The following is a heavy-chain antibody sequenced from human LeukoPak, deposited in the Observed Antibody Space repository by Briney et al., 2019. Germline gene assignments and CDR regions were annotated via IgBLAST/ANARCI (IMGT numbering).Heavy chain of an antibody. D-gene: IGHD4-23*01. CDR3: ARVGDYGGPIVDY. V-gene: IGHV1-69*01. CDR2: IIPIFGTA. J-gene: IGHJ4*02. CDR1: GGTFSSYA. Sequence: ASVKVSCKASGGTFSSYAISWVRQAPGQGLEWMGGIIPIFGTANYAQKFQGRVTITADESTSTAYMELSSLRSEDTAVYYCARVGDYGGPIVDYWGQGTLATVSS.